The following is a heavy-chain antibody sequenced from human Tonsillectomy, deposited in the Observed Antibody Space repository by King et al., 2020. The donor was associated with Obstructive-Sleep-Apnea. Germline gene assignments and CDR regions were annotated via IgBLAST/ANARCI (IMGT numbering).Heavy chain of an antibody. CDR3: ARVLILTGYYSGDLDY. CDR2: IYYRGRT. CDR1: GGSISSSSYY. Sequence: QLQESGPGLVKPSETLSLTCTVSGGSISSSSYYWGWIRQPPGKGLEWIGSIYYRGRTYYNSSLKSRVIISVDTSKNQFSLKLSSVTAADTAVYYCARVLILTGYYSGDLDYWGQGTLVTVSS. D-gene: IGHD3-9*01. V-gene: IGHV4-39*07. J-gene: IGHJ4*02.